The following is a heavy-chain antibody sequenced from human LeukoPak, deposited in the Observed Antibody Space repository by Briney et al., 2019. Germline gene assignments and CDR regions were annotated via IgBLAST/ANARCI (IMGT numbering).Heavy chain of an antibody. CDR1: GFTFSDAW. J-gene: IGHJ4*02. CDR3: TTGPLFIVGATGAFDD. D-gene: IGHD1-26*01. V-gene: IGHV3-15*01. Sequence: GGSLRLSCAASGFTFSDAWMSCVRQAPGKGLEWVGRIKSNSDGATTDYAAPVKGRFTISREDSKNTLYLQMNSLKSEDTAVYYCTTGPLFIVGATGAFDDWGQGTLVTVSS. CDR2: IKSNSDGATT.